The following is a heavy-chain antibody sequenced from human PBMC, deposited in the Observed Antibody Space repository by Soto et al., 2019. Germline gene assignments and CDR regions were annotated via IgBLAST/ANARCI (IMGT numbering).Heavy chain of an antibody. CDR1: GDTFASFG. CDR2: ISAYNGNT. Sequence: ASVKVSCKASGDTFASFGFSWVRQAPGQGLEWLGWISAYNGNTHYAQKVRDRVPLTTDTSTTTAYMELRSLTSDDTAVYYCARDQESITDRILQYWGQGTRVTVSS. D-gene: IGHD3-10*01. J-gene: IGHJ4*02. V-gene: IGHV1-18*01. CDR3: ARDQESITDRILQY.